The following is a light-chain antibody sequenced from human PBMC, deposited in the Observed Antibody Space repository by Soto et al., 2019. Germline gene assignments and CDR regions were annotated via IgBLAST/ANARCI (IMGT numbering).Light chain of an antibody. J-gene: IGLJ1*01. Sequence: QSALTQPASVSGSPGQSITISCTGTSSDVGSYNYVSWYQQHPGKAPKLMIYEVSNRPSGVSNRFSGSKSGNTASLTISGLQAEDEADYYCISYTSSSTLYVFGTGTKV. CDR2: EVS. CDR3: ISYTSSSTLYV. CDR1: SSDVGSYNY. V-gene: IGLV2-14*01.